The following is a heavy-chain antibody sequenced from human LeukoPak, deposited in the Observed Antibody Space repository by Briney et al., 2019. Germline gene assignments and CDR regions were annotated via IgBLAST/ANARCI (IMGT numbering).Heavy chain of an antibody. V-gene: IGHV1-18*01. Sequence: ASVKVSCKASGYTFTSYGISWVRQAPGQGLEWMGWISAYNGNTNYAQKLQGRVTMTTDTSTSTAYMELRSLRSDDTAVYYCARDHGSGSYYMAAFDYWGQGTLVTVSS. CDR3: ARDHGSGSYYMAAFDY. J-gene: IGHJ4*02. CDR1: GYTFTSYG. D-gene: IGHD3-10*01. CDR2: ISAYNGNT.